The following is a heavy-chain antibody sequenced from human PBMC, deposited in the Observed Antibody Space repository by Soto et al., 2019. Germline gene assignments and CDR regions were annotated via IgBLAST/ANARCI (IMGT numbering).Heavy chain of an antibody. Sequence: QVKLRESGPGLVKPSQTLSLTCTFSGAPLSSIANYWSWFGQYQGKGLEWIGYISYSGRTYYNPSLESRLTTSLDTSKNQFSLKVRSVTAADTAVYYCARLNWNDEGNWFDPWGQGTLVTVSS. CDR2: ISYSGRT. J-gene: IGHJ5*02. CDR1: GAPLSSIANY. CDR3: ARLNWNDEGNWFDP. D-gene: IGHD1-20*01. V-gene: IGHV4-31*03.